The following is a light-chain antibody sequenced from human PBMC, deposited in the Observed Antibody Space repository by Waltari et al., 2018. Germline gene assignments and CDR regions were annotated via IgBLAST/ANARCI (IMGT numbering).Light chain of an antibody. Sequence: QSGLTQPRPVSGSPGTAVHIPFTGTRRDVGGFYYVSWYQPHPGQAPKLMIYDVSKRPSGVPDRFSGSKSGNTASLTISGLQAEDEADYYCCSYAGSYSYVFGTGTKVTVL. V-gene: IGLV2-11*02. CDR1: RRDVGGFYY. J-gene: IGLJ1*01. CDR2: DVS. CDR3: CSYAGSYSYV.